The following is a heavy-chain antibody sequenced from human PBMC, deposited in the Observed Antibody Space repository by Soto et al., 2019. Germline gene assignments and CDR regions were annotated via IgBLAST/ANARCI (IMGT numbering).Heavy chain of an antibody. Sequence: GGSLRLSCAASGFTVSSNYMSWVRQAPGKGLEWVSVIYSGGSTYYADSVKGRFTISRDNSKNTLYLQMNSLRAEDTAVYYCARRRLEAAGTPYFDYWGQGTLVTVSS. CDR1: GFTVSSNY. CDR2: IYSGGST. CDR3: ARRRLEAAGTPYFDY. J-gene: IGHJ4*02. V-gene: IGHV3-53*01. D-gene: IGHD6-13*01.